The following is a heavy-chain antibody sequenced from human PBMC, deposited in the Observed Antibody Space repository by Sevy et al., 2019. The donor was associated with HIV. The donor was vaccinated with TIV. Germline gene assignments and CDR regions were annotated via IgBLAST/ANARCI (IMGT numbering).Heavy chain of an antibody. CDR1: GFTFSSYA. Sequence: GGSLRLSCAASGFTFSSYAMSWVRQSPGKGLEWVSCIFGSGGGTYYAESVKGRFTISRDNAKNTLYLQMNNLRAEDTDVYYCAKDGHDYGDFYFNYWGQGTLVTVSS. CDR2: IFGSGGGT. CDR3: AKDGHDYGDFYFNY. V-gene: IGHV3-23*01. D-gene: IGHD4-17*01. J-gene: IGHJ4*02.